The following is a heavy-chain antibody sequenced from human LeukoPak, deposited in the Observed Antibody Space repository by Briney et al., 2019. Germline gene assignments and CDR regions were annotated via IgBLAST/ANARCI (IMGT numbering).Heavy chain of an antibody. Sequence: PSETLSLTCTVSGGSISSYYWSWIRQPPGKGLEWIGYIQNRESTNYNPSLKSRVTLSVDTSKNQFSLKLTSVTAADTAVYYCARDRPGIAVAGDAFDIWGQGTMVTVSS. CDR1: GGSISSYY. J-gene: IGHJ3*02. CDR2: IQNREST. D-gene: IGHD6-19*01. CDR3: ARDRPGIAVAGDAFDI. V-gene: IGHV4-59*01.